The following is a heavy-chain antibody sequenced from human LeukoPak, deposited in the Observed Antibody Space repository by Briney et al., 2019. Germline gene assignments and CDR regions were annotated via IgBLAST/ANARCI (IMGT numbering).Heavy chain of an antibody. D-gene: IGHD5-12*01. Sequence: PGGSLRLSCAASGFTFSSYSMNWVRQAPGKGLEWVSSISSSSSYIYYADSVKGRFTISRDNAKNSLYLQMNSLRAEDTAVYYCARDSITEANFDYWGQGTLVTVSS. CDR1: GFTFSSYS. V-gene: IGHV3-21*01. J-gene: IGHJ4*02. CDR2: ISSSSSYI. CDR3: ARDSITEANFDY.